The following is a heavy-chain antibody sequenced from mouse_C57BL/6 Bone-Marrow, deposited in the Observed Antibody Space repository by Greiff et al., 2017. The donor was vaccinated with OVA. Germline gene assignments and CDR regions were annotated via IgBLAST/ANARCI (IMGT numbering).Heavy chain of an antibody. Sequence: VQLQQSGAELVRPGTSVKVSCKASGYAFTNYLIEWVKQRPGQGLEWIGVINPGSGGTNYNEKFKGKATLTADKSSSTAYMQLSSLTSEDSAVYFCARKGSSLDYWGQGTTLTVSS. CDR3: ARKGSSLDY. V-gene: IGHV1-54*01. CDR1: GYAFTNYL. J-gene: IGHJ2*01. CDR2: INPGSGGT. D-gene: IGHD1-1*01.